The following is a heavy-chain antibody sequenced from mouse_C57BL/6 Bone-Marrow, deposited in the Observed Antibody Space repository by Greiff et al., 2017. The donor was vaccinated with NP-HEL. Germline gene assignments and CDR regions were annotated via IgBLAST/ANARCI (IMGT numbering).Heavy chain of an antibody. CDR2: INYDGSST. Sequence: EVKVVESEGGLVQPGSSMKLSCTASGFTFSDYYMAWVRQVPEKGLEWVANINYDGSSTYYLDSLKSRFIISRDNAKNILYLQMSSLKSEDTATYYCAREGEYGNHYFDYWGQGTTLTVSS. CDR3: AREGEYGNHYFDY. D-gene: IGHD2-10*02. J-gene: IGHJ2*01. CDR1: GFTFSDYY. V-gene: IGHV5-16*01.